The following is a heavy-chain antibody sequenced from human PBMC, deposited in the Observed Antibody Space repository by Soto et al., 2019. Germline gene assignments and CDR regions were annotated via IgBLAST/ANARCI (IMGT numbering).Heavy chain of an antibody. CDR1: GYTFSTYA. Sequence: QVQLVQSGAEVKKPGASVRVSCKASGYTFSTYAPHWVRQAPGQRLEWMGWINAGNGNTKYSQTFRGRVTFTRDTSASTAYMELSSLRSEDTAVFYCASPSYGSGNFYWGQGTLVTVSS. CDR2: INAGNGNT. J-gene: IGHJ4*02. V-gene: IGHV1-3*01. D-gene: IGHD3-10*01. CDR3: ASPSYGSGNFY.